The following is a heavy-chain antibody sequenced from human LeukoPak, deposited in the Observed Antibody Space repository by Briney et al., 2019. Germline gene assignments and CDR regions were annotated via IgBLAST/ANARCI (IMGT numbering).Heavy chain of an antibody. CDR1: GYTFTNYY. CDR3: AREGAVAGFDY. CDR2: INPRGGVT. V-gene: IGHV1-46*01. D-gene: IGHD6-19*01. J-gene: IGHJ4*02. Sequence: ASVKVSCKVSGYTFTNYYIHWVRQAPGQGLEWMGIINPRGGVTSYARKFQGRVSMTRDTSTSTVNMEVSSLTSDDTAVFYCAREGAVAGFDYWGQGTLVIVSS.